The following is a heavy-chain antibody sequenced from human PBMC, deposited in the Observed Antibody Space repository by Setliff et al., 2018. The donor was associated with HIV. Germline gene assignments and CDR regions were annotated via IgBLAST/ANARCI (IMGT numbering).Heavy chain of an antibody. V-gene: IGHV3-9*01. D-gene: IGHD3-9*01. Sequence: GGSLRLSCAASGFTFDEYAIHWVRQAPGKGREWVSGITSNSGRIGYADSIKGRFTISRDNAESSLFLQMKSLRGEDTAVYYCATNLLYDILTGYFPYQFDQRGQGTLVTVSS. CDR3: ATNLLYDILTGYFPYQFDQ. CDR2: ITSNSGRI. J-gene: IGHJ4*02. CDR1: GFTFDEYA.